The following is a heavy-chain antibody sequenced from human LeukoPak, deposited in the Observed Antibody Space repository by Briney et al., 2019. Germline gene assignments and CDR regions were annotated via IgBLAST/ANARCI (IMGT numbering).Heavy chain of an antibody. CDR1: GGSFRGYY. V-gene: IGHV4-34*01. CDR2: INHSGST. Sequence: SETLSLTCAVYGGSFRGYYWSWVRQPPGKGLEWIGEINHSGSTNYNPSLKSRVTISVDTSKNQFSLKLSSVTAADTAVYYCARGYCSGGSCYSYYYYYYMDVWGKGTTVTVSS. D-gene: IGHD2-15*01. J-gene: IGHJ6*03. CDR3: ARGYCSGGSCYSYYYYYYMDV.